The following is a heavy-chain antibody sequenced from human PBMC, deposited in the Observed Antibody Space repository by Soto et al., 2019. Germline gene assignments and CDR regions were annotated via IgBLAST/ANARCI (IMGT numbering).Heavy chain of an antibody. CDR2: IKEEGSEN. CDR3: AAIDFCY. Sequence: EVQLVGSGGGLVQPGGSLRLSCVGSGFTFKKYWMSWVRRARGKGLEWVASIKEEGSENCYVDSVKGRFTISRDNARNSLSLQMNSLRVEDKAVYYCAAIDFCYWGQGSLFTDSS. D-gene: IGHD2-21*01. CDR1: GFTFKKYW. J-gene: IGHJ4*02. V-gene: IGHV3-7*01.